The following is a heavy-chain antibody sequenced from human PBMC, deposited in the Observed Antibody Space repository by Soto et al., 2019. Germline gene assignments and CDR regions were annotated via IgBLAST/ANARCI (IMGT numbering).Heavy chain of an antibody. J-gene: IGHJ1*01. CDR1: GGTFSSYT. V-gene: IGHV1-69*02. D-gene: IGHD6-19*01. CDR2: IIPILGIA. Sequence: QVQLVQSGAEVKKPGSSVKVSCKASGGTFSSYTISWVRQAPGQGLEWMGRIIPILGIANYAQKFQGRVTITADKSTSTAYMELSSLRSEDTAVYYCARVVVAGAGDEYFQPWGQGTLVTVSS. CDR3: ARVVVAGAGDEYFQP.